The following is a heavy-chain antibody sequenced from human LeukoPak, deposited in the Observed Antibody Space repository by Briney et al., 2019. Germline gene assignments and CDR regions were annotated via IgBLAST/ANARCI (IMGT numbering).Heavy chain of an antibody. CDR2: IYYSGST. V-gene: IGHV4-39*07. CDR1: GGSISSSSYY. Sequence: SETLSLTCTVSGGSISSSSYYWGWIRQPPGKGLEWIGSIYYSGSTYYNPSLKSRVTISVDTSKNQFSLKLSSVTAADTAVYYCTREEARSFDPWGQGALVTVSS. J-gene: IGHJ5*02. CDR3: TREEARSFDP.